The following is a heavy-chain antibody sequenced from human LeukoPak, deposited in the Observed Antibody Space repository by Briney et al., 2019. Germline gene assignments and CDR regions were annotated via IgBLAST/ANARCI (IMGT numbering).Heavy chain of an antibody. J-gene: IGHJ4*02. V-gene: IGHV3-23*01. CDR3: AKDLVYGGTPR. Sequence: GGSLRLSCAASGFTFSSYAMSWVRQAPGKGLEWVSAISGSGGSTYYADSVKGRYTISRDNSKNTLYLQMNSLRAEDTAVYYCAKDLVYGGTPRWGQGTLVTVSS. CDR1: GFTFSSYA. CDR2: ISGSGGST. D-gene: IGHD4-23*01.